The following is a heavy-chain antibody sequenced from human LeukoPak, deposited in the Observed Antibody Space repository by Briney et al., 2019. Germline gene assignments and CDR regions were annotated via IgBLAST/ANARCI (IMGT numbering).Heavy chain of an antibody. CDR2: IYSGGST. Sequence: QAGGSLRLSCAASGFTFSSYAMSWVRQAPGKGLEWVSVIYSGGSTYYADSVKGRFTISRDNSKNTLYLQMNSLRAEDTAVYYCAHSSGWYPYYFDYWGQGTLVTVSS. V-gene: IGHV3-23*03. J-gene: IGHJ4*02. CDR3: AHSSGWYPYYFDY. CDR1: GFTFSSYA. D-gene: IGHD6-19*01.